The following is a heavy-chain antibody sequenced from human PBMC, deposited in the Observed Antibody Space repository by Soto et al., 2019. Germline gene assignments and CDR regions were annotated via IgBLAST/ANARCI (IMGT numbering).Heavy chain of an antibody. Sequence: SETLSLTCTVSGGSISSGDYYWSWIRQPPGKGLEWIGYIYYSGSTYYNPSLKSRVTISVDTSKNQFSLKLSSVTAADTAVYYCARGGTMVRGVILRWLDPWGQGTLVTFSS. CDR1: GGSISSGDYY. V-gene: IGHV4-30-4*01. CDR3: ARGGTMVRGVILRWLDP. CDR2: IYYSGST. J-gene: IGHJ5*02. D-gene: IGHD3-10*01.